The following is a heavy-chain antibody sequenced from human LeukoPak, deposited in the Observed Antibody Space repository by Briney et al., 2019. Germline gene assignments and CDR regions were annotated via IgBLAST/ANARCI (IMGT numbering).Heavy chain of an antibody. J-gene: IGHJ6*03. Sequence: GGSLRLSCAASGFTFSSYSMNWVRQAPGKGLEWVSSISSSSSYIYYADSVKGRFTISRDNAKNSLYLQMNSLRAEDTAVYYCAREMGGHPFGVVHYYYYYYMDVWGKGTTVTVSS. CDR3: AREMGGHPFGVVHYYYYYYMDV. CDR1: GFTFSSYS. CDR2: ISSSSSYI. V-gene: IGHV3-21*01. D-gene: IGHD3-3*01.